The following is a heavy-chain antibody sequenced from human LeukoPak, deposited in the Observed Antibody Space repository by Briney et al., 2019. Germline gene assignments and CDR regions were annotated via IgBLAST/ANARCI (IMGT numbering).Heavy chain of an antibody. D-gene: IGHD6-19*01. J-gene: IGHJ4*02. CDR1: GGPINGHY. V-gene: IGHV4-59*08. CDR3: ARRDTGWNYCDY. Sequence: NPSETLSLTCAVSGGPINGHYWSWIRQPPGKGLEWIGDIYYKGSTKYNPSLKSRVTISVDTSKNHLSLNLTSVLAADTAIYYRARRDTGWNYCDYWGQGILVTVSS. CDR2: IYYKGST.